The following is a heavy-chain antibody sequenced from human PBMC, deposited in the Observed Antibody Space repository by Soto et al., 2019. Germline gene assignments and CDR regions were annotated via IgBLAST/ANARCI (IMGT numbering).Heavy chain of an antibody. J-gene: IGHJ4*02. V-gene: IGHV1-18*01. CDR3: ARGRYGDY. Sequence: QVHLVQSGAEVKKPGASVKVSCKGSGYAFTTYGITWVRQAPGHGLEWMGWISAHSGNTNYAQTLRGRGTVTRDTSTSTAYMELRSLRSDDTAVYYGARGRYGDYWGQGALVTVSS. D-gene: IGHD1-1*01. CDR1: GYAFTTYG. CDR2: ISAHSGNT.